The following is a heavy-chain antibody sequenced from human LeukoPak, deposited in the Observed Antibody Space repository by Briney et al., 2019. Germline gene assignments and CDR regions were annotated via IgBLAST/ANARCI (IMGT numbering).Heavy chain of an antibody. CDR2: IRQDGSQK. Sequence: GGSLRLSCGASGFTFTTYWMSWVRQAPGKGLEWVATIRQDGSQKYYVDSVKGRFTISRDNAKNSLYLQINSLRAEDTAVYYCARGSGSVTSEVDFDYWGQGTLVTVSS. J-gene: IGHJ4*02. D-gene: IGHD4-17*01. V-gene: IGHV3-7*01. CDR1: GFTFTTYW. CDR3: ARGSGSVTSEVDFDY.